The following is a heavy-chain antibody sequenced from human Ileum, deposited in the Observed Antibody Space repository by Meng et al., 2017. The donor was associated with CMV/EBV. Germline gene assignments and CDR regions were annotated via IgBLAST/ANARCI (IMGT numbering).Heavy chain of an antibody. CDR3: ARDLTNNWFYY. D-gene: IGHD1-1*01. J-gene: IGHJ4*02. Sequence: QMQRQEPGPGLVTPPWTLSSTGPVAGDPISSGSHYWAWIRQSPGKRLEWIGSMLFSEIADYNPSLKSRVTISLDATQTQFSLRLTSVTAADTAVYFCARDLTNNWFYYWGQGTLVTVSS. V-gene: IGHV4-39*07. CDR2: MLFSEIA. CDR1: GDPISSGSHY.